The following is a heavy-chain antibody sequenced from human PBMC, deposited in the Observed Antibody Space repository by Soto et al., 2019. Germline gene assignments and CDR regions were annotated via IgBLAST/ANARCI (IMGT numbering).Heavy chain of an antibody. CDR1: GFTFSSYG. J-gene: IGHJ5*02. Sequence: PGGSLRLSCAASGFTFSSYGMHWVRQAPGKGLEWVAVIWYDGSNKYYADSVKGRFTISRDNSKNTLYLQMNSLRAEDTAVYYCARGLRGYCSGGSCYSTPWFDPWGKGTLVTVSS. D-gene: IGHD2-15*01. V-gene: IGHV3-33*01. CDR2: IWYDGSNK. CDR3: ARGLRGYCSGGSCYSTPWFDP.